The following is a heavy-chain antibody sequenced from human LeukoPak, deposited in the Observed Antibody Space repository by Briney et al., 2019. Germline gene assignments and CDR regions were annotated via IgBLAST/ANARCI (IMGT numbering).Heavy chain of an antibody. Sequence: SETLSLTCAVYGGSFSGYYWSWIRQPPGKGLEWIGEINHSGSTNYNPSLKSRVTISVDTSKNQFSLKLSSETAADTAVYCCARVGYYYDSSGYYQKNYFDYWGQGTLVTVSS. D-gene: IGHD3-22*01. CDR1: GGSFSGYY. CDR2: INHSGST. J-gene: IGHJ4*02. CDR3: ARVGYYYDSSGYYQKNYFDY. V-gene: IGHV4-34*01.